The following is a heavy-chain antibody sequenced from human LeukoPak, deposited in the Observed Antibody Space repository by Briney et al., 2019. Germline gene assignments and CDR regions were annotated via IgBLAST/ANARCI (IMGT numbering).Heavy chain of an antibody. Sequence: GGSLRLSCAASGFTFSSYGMHWVRQALGKGLEWVAVIWYDGSNKYYADSVKGRFTISRDNSKNTLYLQMNSLRAEDTAVYYCARESSPSYYDSSGYYSGLDYWGQGTLVTVSS. V-gene: IGHV3-33*01. J-gene: IGHJ4*02. CDR2: IWYDGSNK. CDR1: GFTFSSYG. CDR3: ARESSPSYYDSSGYYSGLDY. D-gene: IGHD3-22*01.